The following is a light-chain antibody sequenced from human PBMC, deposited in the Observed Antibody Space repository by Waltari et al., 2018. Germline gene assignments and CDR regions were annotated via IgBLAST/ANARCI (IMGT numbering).Light chain of an antibody. Sequence: DVVLTQSPLSLPVTLGQPASIPSRSSQSLLYSDGNTYVNWFQQRPGQSPRRLIYKITNREFGVPDRFSGSGSGTNFTLKINRVEAEDVGLYYCMQGTHWPPWTFGQGTKVEIK. CDR3: MQGTHWPPWT. V-gene: IGKV2-30*01. J-gene: IGKJ1*01. CDR2: KIT. CDR1: QSLLYSDGNTY.